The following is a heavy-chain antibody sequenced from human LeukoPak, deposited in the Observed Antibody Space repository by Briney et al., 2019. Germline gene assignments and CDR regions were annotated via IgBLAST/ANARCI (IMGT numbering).Heavy chain of an antibody. D-gene: IGHD2-2*01. CDR2: ISYDGSNK. Sequence: GGSLRLSCAASGFTFSSYAMSWVRQAPGKGLEWVAVISYDGSNKYYADSVKGRFTISRDNSKNTLYLQMNSLRAEDTAVYYCAKDRGYCSSTSCTRYFQHWGQGTLVTVSS. V-gene: IGHV3-30*18. CDR1: GFTFSSYA. J-gene: IGHJ1*01. CDR3: AKDRGYCSSTSCTRYFQH.